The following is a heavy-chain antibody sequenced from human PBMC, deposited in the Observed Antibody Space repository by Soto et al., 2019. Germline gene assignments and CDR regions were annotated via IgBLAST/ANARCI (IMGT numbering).Heavy chain of an antibody. CDR3: ARHGVPTFWPRFDS. D-gene: IGHD3-9*01. CDR1: GGSLISYY. Sequence: QVQLQESGPGLVRPSETLSLTCIVSGGSLISYYWSWIRQPPGKGLEWLGHISYSGDTNYNSSLKSRVTMSVDTATNRFSLQMTSVTDADTAIYYCARHGVPTFWPRFDSWGQGTLVTVSS. V-gene: IGHV4-59*08. J-gene: IGHJ5*01. CDR2: ISYSGDT.